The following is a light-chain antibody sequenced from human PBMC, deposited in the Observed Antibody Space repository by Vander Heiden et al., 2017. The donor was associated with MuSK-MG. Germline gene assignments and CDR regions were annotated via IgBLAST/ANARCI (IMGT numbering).Light chain of an antibody. J-gene: IGKJ4*01. CDR3: QQLTSYPLT. V-gene: IGKV1-9*01. CDR1: QGISSY. Sequence: DIQLTQSPSFLSASVGDRVAITCRASQGISSYLAWYQQKPGTAPKLLIYAASTLQSGVPSRFSGSGSGTEFTLTIGSLQPEDFATSSCQQLTSYPLTFGGGTKVEI. CDR2: AAS.